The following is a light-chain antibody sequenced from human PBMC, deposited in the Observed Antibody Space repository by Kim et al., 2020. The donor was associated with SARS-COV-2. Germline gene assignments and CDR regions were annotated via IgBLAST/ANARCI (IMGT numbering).Light chain of an antibody. CDR1: QSVSRN. V-gene: IGKV3-15*01. Sequence: VSPGERAPLSCRASQSVSRNLAWYQQKPGQPPRLLIYGASTRATGVPARFSGSGSGTEFTLTISSLQSEDFALYYCQQYNNWPPYTFGQGTKLEI. CDR3: QQYNNWPPYT. CDR2: GAS. J-gene: IGKJ2*01.